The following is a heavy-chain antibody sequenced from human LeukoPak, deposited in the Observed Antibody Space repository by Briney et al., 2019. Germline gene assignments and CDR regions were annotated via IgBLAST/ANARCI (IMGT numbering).Heavy chain of an antibody. Sequence: ASVKVSCKASGYTFTTSGISWVRQAPGQGLEWMGWISGYNGNTNYAQKLQDRVTMTTDTSTSTAYLEVRSLRSDDTAVYYCARLYDFRGGLYPHFDSWGQGTLVTVSS. V-gene: IGHV1-18*01. CDR3: ARLYDFRGGLYPHFDS. J-gene: IGHJ4*02. CDR1: GYTFTTSG. CDR2: ISGYNGNT. D-gene: IGHD3-3*01.